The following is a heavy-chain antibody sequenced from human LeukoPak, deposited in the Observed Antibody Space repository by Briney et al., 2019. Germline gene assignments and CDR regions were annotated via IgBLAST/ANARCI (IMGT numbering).Heavy chain of an antibody. CDR3: ARHELYGDLSYWYFDL. Sequence: PSETLSLTCTVSSVSINSGYFYWSWIRQPPGKGLEWIGYIYPSGSTYYNPSLKSRVTISVDRSENHFSLKLSSVTAADTAVYYCARHELYGDLSYWYFDLWGRGTLVTVSS. CDR2: IYPSGST. CDR1: SVSINSGYFY. V-gene: IGHV4-30-2*01. D-gene: IGHD4-17*01. J-gene: IGHJ2*01.